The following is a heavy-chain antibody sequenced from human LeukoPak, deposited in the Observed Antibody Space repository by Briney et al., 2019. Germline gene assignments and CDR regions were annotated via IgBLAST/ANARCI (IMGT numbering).Heavy chain of an antibody. CDR2: IYYNVST. Sequence: TLSLTCTVSGGSISSGGYYWSWIRQHPGKGLEWIGYIYYNVSTYYNPSLKSRVTISVDTSKSQFSLKLSSVTAADTAVYYCARGSQRRYFQHWGQGSLVTVSS. CDR1: GGSISSGGYY. CDR3: ARGSQRRYFQH. J-gene: IGHJ1*01. V-gene: IGHV4-31*03. D-gene: IGHD6-25*01.